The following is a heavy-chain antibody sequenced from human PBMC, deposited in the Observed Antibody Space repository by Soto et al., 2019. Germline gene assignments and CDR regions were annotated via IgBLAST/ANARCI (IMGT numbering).Heavy chain of an antibody. V-gene: IGHV4-59*01. CDR1: GGSITTYQ. J-gene: IGHJ5*02. CDR3: ARGGPSSKWLDP. CDR2: YSGFT. Sequence: PSETLSLTCTVSGGSITTYQWSWIRQPPGKGLEWIGGYSGFTNYNPSLESRATISVDHSKNQFFLTLRSVTAADTAVYYCARGGPSSKWLDPWGQGTLVTVSS.